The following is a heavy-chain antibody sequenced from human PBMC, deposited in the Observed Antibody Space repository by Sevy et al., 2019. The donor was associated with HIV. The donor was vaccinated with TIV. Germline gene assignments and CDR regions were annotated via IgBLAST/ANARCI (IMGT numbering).Heavy chain of an antibody. V-gene: IGHV1-46*01. J-gene: IGHJ4*02. D-gene: IGHD6-19*01. Sequence: ASVKVSCKPFGYTFSNYYMHWVRQAPGQGLEWMGIINPSGGSTTYAQKFQGRVTMTRDTSTSTVYMELSSLRSDDTAVYYCAGGGISGWTYFDYWGQGTLVTVSS. CDR1: GYTFSNYY. CDR2: INPSGGST. CDR3: AGGGISGWTYFDY.